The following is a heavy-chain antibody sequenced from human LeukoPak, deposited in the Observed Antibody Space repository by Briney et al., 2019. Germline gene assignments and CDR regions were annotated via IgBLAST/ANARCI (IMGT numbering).Heavy chain of an antibody. Sequence: PGRSLRLSCAASGFTFDDYAMHWVRQAPGKGLEWVSGISWNSGSIGYADSVKGRFTISRDNAKNSLYLQMNSLRAEDTALYYCAKDNKDGYNFYYYYMDVWGKGTTVTVSS. CDR2: ISWNSGSI. CDR3: AKDNKDGYNFYYYYMDV. CDR1: GFTFDDYA. V-gene: IGHV3-9*01. D-gene: IGHD5-24*01. J-gene: IGHJ6*03.